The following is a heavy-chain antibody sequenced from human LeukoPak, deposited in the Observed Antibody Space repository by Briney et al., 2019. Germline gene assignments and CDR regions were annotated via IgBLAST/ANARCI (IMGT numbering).Heavy chain of an antibody. D-gene: IGHD3-9*01. CDR1: GFTFSSYG. CDR2: ISGSGGST. J-gene: IGHJ5*02. CDR3: ARCMTGYYLGPPQLFDP. Sequence: GGSLRLSCAASGFTFSSYGMSWVRQAPGKGLEWVSAISGSGGSTYYADSVKGRFTISRDNSKNTLYLQMNSLRAEDTAVYYCARCMTGYYLGPPQLFDPWGQGTLVTVSS. V-gene: IGHV3-23*01.